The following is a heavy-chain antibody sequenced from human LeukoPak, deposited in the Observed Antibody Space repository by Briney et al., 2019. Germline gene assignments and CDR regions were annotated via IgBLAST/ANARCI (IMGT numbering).Heavy chain of an antibody. CDR3: ARDWHSIAADYGMDV. D-gene: IGHD6-6*01. V-gene: IGHV1-69*10. CDR1: GGTFSSYA. Sequence: GASVTVSFTASGGTFSSYAISWVRQAPGPGLEWMGRIIPILGIANYAQKFQGRVTITADKSTSTAYMELSSLRSEDTAVYYCARDWHSIAADYGMDVWGQGTTVTVSS. CDR2: IIPILGIA. J-gene: IGHJ6*02.